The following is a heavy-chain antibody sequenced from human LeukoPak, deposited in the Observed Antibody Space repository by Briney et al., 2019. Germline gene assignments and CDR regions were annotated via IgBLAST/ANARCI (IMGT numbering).Heavy chain of an antibody. D-gene: IGHD3-22*01. CDR2: ISDSGDST. J-gene: IGHJ4*02. CDR3: ATYRRGQYDSSGYYYFDY. CDR1: GFTFRSFA. V-gene: IGHV3-23*01. Sequence: PGGSLRLSCAASGFTFRSFAMSWVRQAPGKGLEWVSSISDSGDSTHYADSVKGRFTISRDNSKNTLFLQMNSLRGEDRAVYYCATYRRGQYDSSGYYYFDYWGQGTLVTVSS.